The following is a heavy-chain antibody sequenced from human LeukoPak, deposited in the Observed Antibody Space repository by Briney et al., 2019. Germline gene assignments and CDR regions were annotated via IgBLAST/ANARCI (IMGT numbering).Heavy chain of an antibody. D-gene: IGHD5-12*01. CDR2: IISGGGT. CDR3: ARGGPAGYDPFDY. J-gene: IGHJ4*02. V-gene: IGHV3-53*01. Sequence: PGGPLSLSSAAPGFPLTSNSMSWVRQAPGKGLEWVSVIISGGGTYYADSVKGRFTISRDNSKNTLYLQMNSLSAEDTAVYYCARGGPAGYDPFDYWGQGTLVTVSS. CDR1: GFPLTSNS.